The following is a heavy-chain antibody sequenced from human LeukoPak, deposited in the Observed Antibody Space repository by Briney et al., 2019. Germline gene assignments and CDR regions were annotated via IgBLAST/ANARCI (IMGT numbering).Heavy chain of an antibody. V-gene: IGHV4-39*01. CDR3: AGLGYSGSYYERAFDI. CDR1: GGSISSSGYY. D-gene: IGHD1-26*01. J-gene: IGHJ3*02. CDR2: MYYSGST. Sequence: PPETLSLTCTVSGGSISSSGYYWGWIRQPPGKGLEWIGSMYYSGSTYYNPSLMSRVTISADTPKNQFSLKLSSVTAADTAVYYCAGLGYSGSYYERAFDIWGQGTMVTVSS.